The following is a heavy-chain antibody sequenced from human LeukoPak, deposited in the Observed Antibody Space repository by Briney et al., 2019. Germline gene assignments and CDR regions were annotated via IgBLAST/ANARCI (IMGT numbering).Heavy chain of an antibody. Sequence: GGSLRLSCAASGFTFTYYGMHWVRQAPGKGLQWVAVISSDGSNKYYADSVKGRFTISRDNSKNTLYLQMNSLRAEDTAVYYCAKEPHNYYDQPYYFDYWGQGTLDTVSP. D-gene: IGHD3-22*01. CDR2: ISSDGSNK. V-gene: IGHV3-30*18. CDR3: AKEPHNYYDQPYYFDY. CDR1: GFTFTYYG. J-gene: IGHJ4*02.